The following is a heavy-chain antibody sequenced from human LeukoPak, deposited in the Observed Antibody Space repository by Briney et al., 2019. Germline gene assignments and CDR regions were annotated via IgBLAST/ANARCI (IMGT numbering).Heavy chain of an antibody. CDR3: AKAGGGQLRYFDWYPG. Sequence: SGRSLRLSCAASGFTFDDYAMHWVRQAPGKGLEWVSGISWNSGSIGYADSVKGRFTISRDNAKNSLYLQMNSLRAEDTALYYCAKAGGGQLRYFDWYPGWGQGTLVTVSS. CDR2: ISWNSGSI. V-gene: IGHV3-9*01. D-gene: IGHD3-9*01. CDR1: GFTFDDYA. J-gene: IGHJ4*02.